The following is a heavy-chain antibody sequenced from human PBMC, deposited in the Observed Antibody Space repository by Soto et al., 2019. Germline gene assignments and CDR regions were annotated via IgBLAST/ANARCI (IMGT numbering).Heavy chain of an antibody. D-gene: IGHD2-2*01. V-gene: IGHV3-66*01. Sequence: GGSLRLSCAASGFTVSSNYMSWVRQAPGKGLEWVSVIYSSGSTYYADSVKGRFTISRDNAKNTLYLQMNSLRAEDTAVYYCARDEGCSSTSCYDDFYYNYYYLDVWGKGTTVTVSS. CDR1: GFTVSSNY. CDR2: IYSSGST. J-gene: IGHJ6*03. CDR3: ARDEGCSSTSCYDDFYYNYYYLDV.